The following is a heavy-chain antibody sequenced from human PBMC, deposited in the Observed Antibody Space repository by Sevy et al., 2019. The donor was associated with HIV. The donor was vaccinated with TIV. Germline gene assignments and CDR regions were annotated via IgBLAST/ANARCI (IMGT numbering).Heavy chain of an antibody. Sequence: GGSLRLSCAASGFTFSSYAMHWVRQAPGKGLEWVAVISYDGSNKYYADSVKGRFTISRDNSKNTLYLQMNSLRAEDTDVYYCARDSSRGSYPTFDYWGQGTLVTVSS. CDR3: ARDSSRGSYPTFDY. CDR1: GFTFSSYA. D-gene: IGHD1-26*01. V-gene: IGHV3-30-3*01. J-gene: IGHJ4*02. CDR2: ISYDGSNK.